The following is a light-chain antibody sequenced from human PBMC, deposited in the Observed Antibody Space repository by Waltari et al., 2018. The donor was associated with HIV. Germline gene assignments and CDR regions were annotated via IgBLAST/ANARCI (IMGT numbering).Light chain of an antibody. CDR1: SLRSHD. CDR3: NSRDTSGNHLEV. Sequence: SSELTQDTAVSVALGQTVRITCQGDSLRSHDASWYQQKPGQAPVLLIYGKNNRPSGIPDRFSGSSSGNTASLTITGAQAEDEADYYCNSRDTSGNHLEVFGTGTKVTVL. CDR2: GKN. J-gene: IGLJ1*01. V-gene: IGLV3-19*01.